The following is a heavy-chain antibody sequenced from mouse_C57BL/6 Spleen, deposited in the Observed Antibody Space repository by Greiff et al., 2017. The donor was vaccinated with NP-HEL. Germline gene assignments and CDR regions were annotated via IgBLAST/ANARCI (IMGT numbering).Heavy chain of an antibody. CDR3: ARGTYGTYYFDY. CDR2: INPYNGDT. Sequence: EVQLQESGPELVKPGDSVKISCKASGYSFTGYFMNWVMQSHGKSLEWIGRINPYNGDTFYNQKFKGKATLTVDKSSSTAHMELRSLTSEDSAVYYCARGTYGTYYFDYWGQGTTLTVSS. CDR1: GYSFTGYF. V-gene: IGHV1-20*01. J-gene: IGHJ2*01. D-gene: IGHD1-2*01.